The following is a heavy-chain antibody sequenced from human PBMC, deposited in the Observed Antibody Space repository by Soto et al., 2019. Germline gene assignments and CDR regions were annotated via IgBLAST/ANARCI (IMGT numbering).Heavy chain of an antibody. CDR1: GYSFTSYW. V-gene: IGHV5-51*01. J-gene: IGHJ3*02. CDR3: ARLDSSGWYGVGAFDI. D-gene: IGHD6-19*01. CDR2: IYPGDSDT. Sequence: PGESLKISCKGSGYSFTSYWIGWVRQMPGKGLEWMGIIYPGDSDTRYSPSFQGQVTISADKSISTAYLQWSSLKASDTAMYYCARLDSSGWYGVGAFDIWGQGTMVTVSS.